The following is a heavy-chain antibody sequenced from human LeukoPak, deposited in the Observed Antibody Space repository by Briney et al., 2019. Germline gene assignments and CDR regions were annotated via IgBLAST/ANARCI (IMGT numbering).Heavy chain of an antibody. CDR3: AKLRGPSSSSENNWFDP. V-gene: IGHV3-23*01. CDR2: ISGSGDAT. D-gene: IGHD6-6*01. Sequence: GGSLRLSCVASGFTFTSYGMAWVRQAPGKRLEWVSGISGSGDATYYADSVKGRFTISRDNSKNTLYLQMNSLRVEEMAVYYCAKLRGPSSSSENNWFDPWGQGTLVTISS. J-gene: IGHJ5*02. CDR1: GFTFTSYG.